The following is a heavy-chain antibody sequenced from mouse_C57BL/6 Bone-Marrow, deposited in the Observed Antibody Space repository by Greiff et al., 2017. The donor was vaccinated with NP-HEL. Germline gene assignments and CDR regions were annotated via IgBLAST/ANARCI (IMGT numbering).Heavy chain of an antibody. J-gene: IGHJ4*01. CDR3: ARGLLDYAMDY. CDR2: ISDGGSYT. Sequence: EVKLQESGGGLVKPGGSLKLSCAASGFTFSSYAMSWVRQTPEKRLEWVATISDGGSYTYYPDNVKGRFTISRDNAKNNLYLQMSHLKSEDTAMYYCARGLLDYAMDYWGQGTSVTVSS. CDR1: GFTFSSYA. D-gene: IGHD2-3*01. V-gene: IGHV5-4*03.